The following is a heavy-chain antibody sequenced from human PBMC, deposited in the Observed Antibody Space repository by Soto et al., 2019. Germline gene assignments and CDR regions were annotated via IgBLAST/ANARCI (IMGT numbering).Heavy chain of an antibody. CDR1: GFIFDDYA. CDR3: AKGSPVAGTDY. CDR2: ISWNRVNI. Sequence: SLRLSCAASGFIFDDYAMHWVRQAPGKGLEWVAGISWNRVNIGYADSVKGRFIISRDNAKNSLYLQMNSLRAEDTAFYYCAKGSPVAGTDYWGQGTLVTVSS. J-gene: IGHJ4*02. D-gene: IGHD6-19*01. V-gene: IGHV3-9*01.